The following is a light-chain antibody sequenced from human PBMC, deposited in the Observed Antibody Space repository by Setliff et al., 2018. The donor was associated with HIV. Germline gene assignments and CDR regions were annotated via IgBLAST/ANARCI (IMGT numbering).Light chain of an antibody. CDR3: QSYDRSLSGYV. Sequence: QSALAQPPSVSGAPGQRVTISCTGSSSNIGAGYDVHWYQQLPGTAPKLLVFVNKRRPSGVPDRFSGSKSGTSAFLAITGLQADDEADYYCQSYDRSLSGYVFGTGTKVHRP. J-gene: IGLJ1*01. CDR2: VNK. V-gene: IGLV1-40*01. CDR1: SSNIGAGYD.